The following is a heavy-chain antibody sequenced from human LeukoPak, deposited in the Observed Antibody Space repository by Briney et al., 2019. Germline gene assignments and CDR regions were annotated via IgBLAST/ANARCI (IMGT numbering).Heavy chain of an antibody. CDR1: GFTFSSYA. V-gene: IGHV3-30*04. CDR3: ARARSGWYYHN. D-gene: IGHD6-19*01. J-gene: IGHJ4*02. CDR2: ISYDGSNK. Sequence: GGSLRLSCAASGFTFSSYAMHWVRQAPGKGLEWAAVISYDGSNKYYADSVKGRFTISRDNSKNTLYLQMNSLRAEDTAVYYCARARSGWYYHNWGQGTLVTVSS.